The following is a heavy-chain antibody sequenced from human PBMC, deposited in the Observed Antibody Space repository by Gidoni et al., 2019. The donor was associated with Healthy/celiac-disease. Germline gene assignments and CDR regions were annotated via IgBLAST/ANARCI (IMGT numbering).Heavy chain of an antibody. V-gene: IGHV4-59*01. CDR2: IYYSGST. CDR1: GGSISSYS. D-gene: IGHD4-17*01. CDR3: ARAEAEYGNWFDP. J-gene: IGHJ5*02. Sequence: QVQLQESGPGLVKPSETLSLTCTVSGGSISSYSWSWIRQPPGKGLEWIGYIYYSGSTNYHPSLKSRVTISVDTTKNQFSLRLSSVTAADTAVYYCARAEAEYGNWFDPWGQGTLVTVSS.